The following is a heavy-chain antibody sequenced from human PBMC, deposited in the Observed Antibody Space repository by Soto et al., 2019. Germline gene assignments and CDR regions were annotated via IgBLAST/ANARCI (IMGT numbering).Heavy chain of an antibody. CDR3: AKEGRSYDDFWSGSIGSFDI. D-gene: IGHD3-3*01. CDR1: GFTFKNHA. Sequence: QGQLVESGGDAVQPGRSLRLSCVGSGFTFKNHAMHWVRLAPGQGLEWVAYISYDGSNKAYGDSVQGRFTISRDNSKNTVSLQMNRLRVEDTGVFHCAKEGRSYDDFWSGSIGSFDIWGRGTTVTVSS. J-gene: IGHJ3*02. V-gene: IGHV3-30*18. CDR2: ISYDGSNK.